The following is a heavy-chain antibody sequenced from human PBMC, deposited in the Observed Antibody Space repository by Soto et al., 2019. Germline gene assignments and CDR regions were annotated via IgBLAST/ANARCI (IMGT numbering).Heavy chain of an antibody. J-gene: IGHJ6*02. D-gene: IGHD2-2*01. CDR2: ISSSGSTI. CDR1: GFTFSSYE. V-gene: IGHV3-48*03. CDR3: ARVGRRYCSSTSCYVAWAYYYGMDV. Sequence: LRLSCAASGFTFSSYEMNWVRQAPGKGLEWVSYISSSGSTIYYADSVKGRFTISRDNAKNSLYLQMNSLRAEDTAVYYCARVGRRYCSSTSCYVAWAYYYGMDVWGQGTTVTVSS.